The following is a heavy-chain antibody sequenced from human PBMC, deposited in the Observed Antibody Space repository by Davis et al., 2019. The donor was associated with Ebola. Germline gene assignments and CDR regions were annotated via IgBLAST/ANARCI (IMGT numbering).Heavy chain of an antibody. CDR3: AAAPWYYYDSSGYWHFDY. Sequence: SVKVSCKASGFTFTSSAMQWVRQARGQRLEWIGWIVVGSGNTNYAQKFQERVTITRDMSTSTAYMELSSLRSEDTAVYYCAAAPWYYYDSSGYWHFDYWGQGTLVTVSS. D-gene: IGHD3-22*01. V-gene: IGHV1-58*02. CDR1: GFTFTSSA. J-gene: IGHJ4*02. CDR2: IVVGSGNT.